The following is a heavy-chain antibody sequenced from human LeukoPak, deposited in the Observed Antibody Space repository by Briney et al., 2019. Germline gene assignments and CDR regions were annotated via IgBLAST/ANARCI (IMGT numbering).Heavy chain of an antibody. V-gene: IGHV3-11*01. D-gene: IGHD4-23*01. CDR1: GFTFSDYY. CDR3: ASPPHCGGNDYFDY. CDR2: ISSSGSTI. Sequence: PGGSLRLSCAASGFTFSDYYMSWIRQAPGKGLEWVSYISSSGSTIYYADSVKGRFTISRDNAKNSLYLQMNSLRAEDTAVYYCASPPHCGGNDYFDYWGQGTLVTVSS. J-gene: IGHJ4*02.